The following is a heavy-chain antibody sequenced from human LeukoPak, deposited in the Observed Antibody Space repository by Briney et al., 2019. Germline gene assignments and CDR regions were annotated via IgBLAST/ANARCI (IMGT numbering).Heavy chain of an antibody. D-gene: IGHD3-16*01. CDR3: AKDGGRRDDF. V-gene: IGHV3-23*01. CDR1: GFIFSSCA. J-gene: IGHJ4*02. Sequence: GGSLRLSCTASGFIFSSCAMKWVRQAPGKGLEWVSEIGASGDATHYIDSVKGRFTISRDNSKSTLFLQMNSLRPDDTAIYYCAKDGGRRDDFWGQGTLVTVSS. CDR2: IGASGDAT.